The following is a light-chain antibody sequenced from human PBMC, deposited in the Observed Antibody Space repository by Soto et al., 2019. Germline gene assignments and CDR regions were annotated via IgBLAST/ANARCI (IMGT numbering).Light chain of an antibody. Sequence: EIVLTQSPGTLSLSPGERATLSCRASQSVSSSYLAWYQQKPGQAPRLLIYGASSRATGIPDRFSGSGSVTEFTLTISSLQSEDSAVYYCQQYNNWPPITFGQGTRLEI. CDR2: GAS. J-gene: IGKJ5*01. V-gene: IGKV3-20*01. CDR3: QQYNNWPPIT. CDR1: QSVSSSY.